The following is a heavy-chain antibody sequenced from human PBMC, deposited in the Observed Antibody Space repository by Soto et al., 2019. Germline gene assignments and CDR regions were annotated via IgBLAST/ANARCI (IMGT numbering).Heavy chain of an antibody. CDR2: IYPGDSDT. J-gene: IGHJ6*02. CDR3: ARHGSGSYYTHRRYYYYYYGMDV. Sequence: GESLKISCKGSGYSFTSYWIGWVRQLPGKGLEWMGIIYPGDSDTRYSPSFHGQVTISADKSISTAYLQWSSLKASDPAMYYCARHGSGSYYTHRRYYYYYYGMDVSGQGTTVTVSS. D-gene: IGHD3-10*01. CDR1: GYSFTSYW. V-gene: IGHV5-51*01.